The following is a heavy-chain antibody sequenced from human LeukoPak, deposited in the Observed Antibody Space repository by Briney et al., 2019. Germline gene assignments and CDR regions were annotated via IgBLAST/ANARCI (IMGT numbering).Heavy chain of an antibody. CDR2: IRYDGSNK. J-gene: IGHJ4*02. CDR1: GFTFSSYG. CDR3: AKVKQWLGPFDY. D-gene: IGHD6-19*01. Sequence: GGSLRLSCAASGFTFSSYGMHWVRQAPGKGLEWVAFIRYDGSNKYYADSVKGRFTISRDNSKNTLYLQMNSLRAEDTAVYYRAKVKQWLGPFDYWGQGTLVTVSS. V-gene: IGHV3-30*02.